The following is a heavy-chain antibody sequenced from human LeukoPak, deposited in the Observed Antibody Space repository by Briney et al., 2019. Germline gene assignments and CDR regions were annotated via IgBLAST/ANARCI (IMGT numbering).Heavy chain of an antibody. Sequence: SETLSLTCTVSGGSISSYYWSWIRQPAGKGLEWIGRIYTSGSTNYSPSLKSRVTMSVDTSKNQFSLKLSSVTAADTAVYYCARDRRYSSSWYWFDPWGQGALVTVSS. CDR1: GGSISSYY. D-gene: IGHD6-13*01. CDR2: IYTSGST. V-gene: IGHV4-4*07. CDR3: ARDRRYSSSWYWFDP. J-gene: IGHJ5*02.